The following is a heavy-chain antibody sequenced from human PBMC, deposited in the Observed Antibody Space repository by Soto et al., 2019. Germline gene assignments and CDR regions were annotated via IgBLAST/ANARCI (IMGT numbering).Heavy chain of an antibody. CDR1: GFTFSSYG. CDR2: ISYDGSNK. D-gene: IGHD3-22*01. J-gene: IGHJ4*02. Sequence: QVQLVESGGGVVQPGRSLRLSCAASGFTFSSYGMHWVRQAPGKGLEWVAVISYDGSNKYYADSVKGRFTISRDNSKNTLYLQMNSLRAEDTAVYYCAKDRGLTMIVVVIAYYFDYWGQGTLVTVSS. CDR3: AKDRGLTMIVVVIAYYFDY. V-gene: IGHV3-30*18.